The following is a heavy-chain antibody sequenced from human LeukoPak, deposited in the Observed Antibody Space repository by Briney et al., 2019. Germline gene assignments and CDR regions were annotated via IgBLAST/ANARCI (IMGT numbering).Heavy chain of an antibody. CDR3: ARVRLGRRAWFDP. CDR2: INHSGST. CDR1: GGSFSGYY. Sequence: SETLSLTCAVYGGSFSGYYWSWIRQPLGKGLEWIGEINHSGSTNYNPSLKSRVTISVDTSKNQFSLKLSSVTAADTAVYYCARVRLGRRAWFDPWGQGTLVTVSS. J-gene: IGHJ5*02. V-gene: IGHV4-34*01. D-gene: IGHD1-26*01.